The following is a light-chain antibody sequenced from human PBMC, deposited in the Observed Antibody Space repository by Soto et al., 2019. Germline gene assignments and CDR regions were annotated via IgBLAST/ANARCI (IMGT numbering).Light chain of an antibody. CDR3: QQSYSTHT. CDR2: AAS. J-gene: IGKJ5*01. CDR1: QSISSY. V-gene: IGKV1-39*01. Sequence: DIQMTQSPSYMCASVGDRVTITCRASQSISSYLNWYQQKPGKAPKLLIYAASSLQSGVPSRFSGSGSGTDFTLTISSLQPEDFATYYCQQSYSTHTFGQGTRLENK.